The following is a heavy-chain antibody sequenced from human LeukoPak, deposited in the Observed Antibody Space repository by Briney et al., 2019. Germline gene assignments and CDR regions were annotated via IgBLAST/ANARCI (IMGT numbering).Heavy chain of an antibody. CDR3: ATLPAATRHYFDY. V-gene: IGHV3-30-3*01. CDR2: ISYDGSNK. Sequence: PGGSLRLSCAASGFTFSSYAMHWVRQAPGEGLEWVAVISYDGSNKYYADSVKGRFTISRDNSKNTLYLQMNSLRAEDTAVYYCATLPAATRHYFDYWGQGTLVTVSS. D-gene: IGHD2-2*01. CDR1: GFTFSSYA. J-gene: IGHJ4*02.